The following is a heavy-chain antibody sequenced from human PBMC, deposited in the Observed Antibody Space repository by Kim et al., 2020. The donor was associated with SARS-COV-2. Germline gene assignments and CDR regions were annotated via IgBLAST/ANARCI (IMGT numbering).Heavy chain of an antibody. J-gene: IGHJ5*02. Sequence: AQKFQGRVTITADKSTSTAYMELSSLRSEDTAVYYCARTGYRSSWYYLDPWGQGTLVTVSS. D-gene: IGHD6-13*01. CDR3: ARTGYRSSWYYLDP. V-gene: IGHV1-69*02.